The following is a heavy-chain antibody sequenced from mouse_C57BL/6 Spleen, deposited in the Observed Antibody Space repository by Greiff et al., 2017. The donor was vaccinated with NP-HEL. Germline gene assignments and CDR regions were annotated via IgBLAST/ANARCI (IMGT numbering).Heavy chain of an antibody. Sequence: EVKLQESGAELVRPGASVKLSCTASGFNIKDYYMHWVKQRPEQGLEWIGRIDPEDGDTEYAPKFQGKATMTADTSSNTAYLQLSSLTSEDTAVYYCTIITTVVANFDYWGQGTTLTVSS. D-gene: IGHD1-1*01. CDR2: IDPEDGDT. J-gene: IGHJ2*01. V-gene: IGHV14-1*01. CDR1: GFNIKDYY. CDR3: TIITTVVANFDY.